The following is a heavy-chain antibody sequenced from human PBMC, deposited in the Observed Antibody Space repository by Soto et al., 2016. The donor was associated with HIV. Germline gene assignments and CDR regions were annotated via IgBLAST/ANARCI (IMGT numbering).Heavy chain of an antibody. CDR3: TRSGQQHPFGYYGMDV. Sequence: EVQLVESGGGLVQPGGSLKLSCAASGFTFSGSAMHWVRQASGKGLEWVGRIRNKANSYATAYAASVKGRFTISRDDSKNTAYLQMNSLKTEDTAVYYCTRSGQQHPFGYYGMDVWGQGTTVTVSS. V-gene: IGHV3-73*01. D-gene: IGHD6-13*01. CDR1: GFTFSGSA. J-gene: IGHJ6*02. CDR2: IRNKANSYAT.